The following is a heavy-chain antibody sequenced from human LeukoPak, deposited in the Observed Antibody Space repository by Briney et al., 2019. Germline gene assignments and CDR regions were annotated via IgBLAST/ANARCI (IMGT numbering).Heavy chain of an antibody. CDR2: ISGSGST. CDR3: RVSVSLNY. CDR1: GFTFSTYA. J-gene: IGHJ4*02. D-gene: IGHD5/OR15-5a*01. V-gene: IGHV3-23*01. Sequence: GGSLRLSCAASGFTFSTYAMNWVRQAPGKGLEWVSTISGSGSTYYADSVKGRFTISRDNSKNTLYLQMNSLRADDTAAYYCRVSVSLNYWGQGTLVTVSS.